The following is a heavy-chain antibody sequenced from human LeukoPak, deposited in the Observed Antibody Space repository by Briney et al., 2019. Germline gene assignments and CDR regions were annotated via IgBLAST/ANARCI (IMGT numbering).Heavy chain of an antibody. CDR2: ISSSSSYI. Sequence: SGGSLRLSCAASGFTFSSYSMNWVRQPPRKGLEWVSSISSSSSYIYYADSVKGRFTISRDNAKNSLYLQMNSLRAEDTAVYYCATLWFGELSSGRGDYWGQGTLVTVSS. CDR3: ATLWFGELSSGRGDY. CDR1: GFTFSSYS. J-gene: IGHJ4*02. D-gene: IGHD3-10*01. V-gene: IGHV3-21*01.